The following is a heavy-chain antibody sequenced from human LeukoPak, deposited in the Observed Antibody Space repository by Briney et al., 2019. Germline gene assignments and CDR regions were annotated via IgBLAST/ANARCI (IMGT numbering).Heavy chain of an antibody. J-gene: IGHJ6*03. D-gene: IGHD5-24*01. CDR3: ARVIEMATRSRSLGYYYMDV. V-gene: IGHV4-39*01. Sequence: SETLSLTCTVSGGSISSSSYYWGWIRQPPGKGLEWIGSIYYSGSTYYNPSLRSRLTISVDTSKNQFSLKLSSVTAADTAVYYCARVIEMATRSRSLGYYYMDVWGKGTTVTISS. CDR2: IYYSGST. CDR1: GGSISSSSYY.